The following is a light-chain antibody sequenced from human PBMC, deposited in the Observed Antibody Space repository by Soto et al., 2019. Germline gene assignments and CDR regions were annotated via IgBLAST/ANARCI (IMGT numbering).Light chain of an antibody. Sequence: DIQMTQSPPSVSASVGDRVTITCRASQDVGKWLAWYQQKPGKAPTLLIHGASSLQSGVPPRYSGSGYGTDFTLTISSLQPEDFATYYCQQYNSYRTFGQGTKVDIK. V-gene: IGKV1-12*01. CDR3: QQYNSYRT. J-gene: IGKJ1*01. CDR2: GAS. CDR1: QDVGKW.